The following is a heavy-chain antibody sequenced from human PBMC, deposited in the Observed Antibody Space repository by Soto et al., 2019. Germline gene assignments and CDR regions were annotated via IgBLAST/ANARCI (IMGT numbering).Heavy chain of an antibody. V-gene: IGHV3-13*04. CDR1: GFIFRSYA. Sequence: EVQLVESGGGLVQPGGSLRLSCVASGFIFRSYAMHWVRQASGKGLEWVSVIDTTGDTYYPGSVKGRFTISRENAKNSLYLQMNSLRAGDTAVYYCARGGCSGGSCPADYWGQGTLVTVSS. J-gene: IGHJ4*02. CDR3: ARGGCSGGSCPADY. D-gene: IGHD2-15*01. CDR2: IDTTGDT.